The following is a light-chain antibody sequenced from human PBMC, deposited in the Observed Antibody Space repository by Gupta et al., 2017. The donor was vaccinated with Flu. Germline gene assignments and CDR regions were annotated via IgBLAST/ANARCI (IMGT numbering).Light chain of an antibody. J-gene: IGKJ2*01. CDR2: GAS. V-gene: IGKV3-20*01. CDR3: QHYGTSPT. Sequence: EIVLTQSPGPLSLSPGERATLSCRASQSVASYLAWYQQKTGQAPRLLIYGASSRATGIPDRFSGSGSGTDFSLTISRLEPEDFAVYYCQHYGTSPTFGQGTKLEIK. CDR1: QSVASY.